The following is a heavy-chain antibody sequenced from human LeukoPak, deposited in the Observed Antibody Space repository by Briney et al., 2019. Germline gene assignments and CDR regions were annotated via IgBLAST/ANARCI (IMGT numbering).Heavy chain of an antibody. CDR1: GFTFSSYA. J-gene: IGHJ3*02. CDR2: ISGSGGST. D-gene: IGHD3-3*01. CDR3: AKNDFWSGYNDAFDI. Sequence: PGGSLRLSCAASGFTFSSYAMSWVRQAPGKGLEWVSAISGSGGSTYYADSVKGRFTISRDNTKNTLYLQMNSLRAEDTAVYYCAKNDFWSGYNDAFDIWGQGTMVTVSS. V-gene: IGHV3-23*01.